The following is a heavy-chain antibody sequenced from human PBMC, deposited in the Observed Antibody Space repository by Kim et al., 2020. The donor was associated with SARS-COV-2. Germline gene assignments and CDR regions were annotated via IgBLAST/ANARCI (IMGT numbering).Heavy chain of an antibody. J-gene: IGHJ4*02. Sequence: ASVKVSCKASGYTFTSYAMHWVRQAPGQRLEWMGWINAGNGNTKYSQKFQGRVTITRDTSASTAYMELSSLRSEDTAVYYCAKSGEQWLPYYFDYWGQGTLVTVSS. CDR1: GYTFTSYA. D-gene: IGHD6-19*01. V-gene: IGHV1-3*01. CDR3: AKSGEQWLPYYFDY. CDR2: INAGNGNT.